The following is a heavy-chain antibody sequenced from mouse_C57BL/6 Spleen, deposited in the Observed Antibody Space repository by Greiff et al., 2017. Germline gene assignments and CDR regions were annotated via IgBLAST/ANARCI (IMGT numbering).Heavy chain of an antibody. J-gene: IGHJ4*01. CDR2: ISSGSSTI. V-gene: IGHV5-17*01. Sequence: EVQLVESGGGLVKPGGSLKLSCAASGFTFSDYGMHWVRQAPEKGLEWVAYISSGSSTIYYADTVKGRFTISRDNAKNTLFLQMTSLRSEDTAMYYCERDQAPSYAMDYWGQGTSVTVSS. CDR1: GFTFSDYG. CDR3: ERDQAPSYAMDY. D-gene: IGHD3-2*02.